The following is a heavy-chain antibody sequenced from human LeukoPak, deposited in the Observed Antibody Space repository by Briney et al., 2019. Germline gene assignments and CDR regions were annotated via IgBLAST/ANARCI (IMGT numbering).Heavy chain of an antibody. CDR1: GFTFSSYG. J-gene: IGHJ1*01. D-gene: IGHD4-17*01. CDR2: ISYDGSNK. Sequence: PGGSLRLSCAASGFTFSSYGMHWVRQAPGKGLEWVAVISYDGSNKYYADSVKGRFTISRDNSKNTLYLQMNSLRAEDTDVYYCAKDGHREKTVTTDFQHWGQGTLVTVSS. CDR3: AKDGHREKTVTTDFQH. V-gene: IGHV3-30*18.